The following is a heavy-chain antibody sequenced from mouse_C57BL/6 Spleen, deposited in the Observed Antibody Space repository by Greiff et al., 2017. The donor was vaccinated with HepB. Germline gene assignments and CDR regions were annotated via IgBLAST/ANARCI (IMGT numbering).Heavy chain of an antibody. CDR3: ARVPHYYAMDY. CDR1: GFTFSDYY. CDR2: ISNGGGST. V-gene: IGHV5-12*01. J-gene: IGHJ4*01. Sequence: DVMLVESGGGLVQPGGSLKLSCAASGFTFSDYYMYWVRQTPEKRLEWVAYISNGGGSTYYPDTVKGRFTISRDNAKNTLYLQMSRLKSEDTAMYYCARVPHYYAMDYWGQGTSVTVSS.